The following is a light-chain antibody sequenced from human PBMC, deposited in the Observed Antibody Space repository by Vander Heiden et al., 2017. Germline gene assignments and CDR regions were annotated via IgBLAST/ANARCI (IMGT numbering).Light chain of an antibody. V-gene: IGLV2-8*01. CDR1: SSDVGGYKY. CDR3: SAYAGGDNFV. Sequence: QSARTQVPSASGAAGQSVTISCTGSSSDVGGYKYVTWYQQQPGKAPKLIIYEVSKRPSGVPDRFSDSKSGNTASLTVSGLQAEDEADYYCSAYAGGDNFVFGTGTKVTVL. J-gene: IGLJ1*01. CDR2: EVS.